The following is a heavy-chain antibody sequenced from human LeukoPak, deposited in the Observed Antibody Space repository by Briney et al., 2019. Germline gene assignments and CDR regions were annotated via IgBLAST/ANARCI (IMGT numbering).Heavy chain of an antibody. J-gene: IGHJ4*02. CDR1: VDSISNYY. D-gene: IGHD1/OR15-1a*01. V-gene: IGHV4-59*01. Sequence: PSETLSLTCTVSVDSISNYYWSWIRQPPEKGLEWIGYIYFDGSTNYNPSPKSRLTISLDTSKNHISLKLSSVTAADTALYYCARAGNDWNTGYYFDYWGQGTLVTVSS. CDR3: ARAGNDWNTGYYFDY. CDR2: IYFDGST.